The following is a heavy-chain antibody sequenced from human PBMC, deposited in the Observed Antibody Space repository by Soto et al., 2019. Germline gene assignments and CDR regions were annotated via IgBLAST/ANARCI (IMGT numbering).Heavy chain of an antibody. J-gene: IGHJ5*02. Sequence: QVQLQESGPGLVKPSQTLSLTCTVSGGSISSGGYYWSWIRQHPGKGLEWIGYIYYSGSTYYNPSLKSRVTISVDTSKNQFSLKLSSVTAADTAVYYCARDGDLYSCSPYAWWFDPWGQGTLVTVSS. V-gene: IGHV4-31*03. CDR2: IYYSGST. CDR3: ARDGDLYSCSPYAWWFDP. CDR1: GGSISSGGYY. D-gene: IGHD6-13*01.